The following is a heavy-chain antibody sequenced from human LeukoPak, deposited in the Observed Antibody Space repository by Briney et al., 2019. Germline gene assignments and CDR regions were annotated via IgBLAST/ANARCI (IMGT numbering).Heavy chain of an antibody. J-gene: IGHJ4*02. CDR2: ISSSGTTI. CDR3: ARDSSLYDSSGYLRV. Sequence: GGSLRLSCAASGFTFSRYEKNWVRQAPGKGLEWGLYISSSGTTIYYADSVKGRFTISRDNAKNLLYLQMNSLRAEDTAVYYCARDSSLYDSSGYLRVWGQGTLVTVSS. V-gene: IGHV3-48*03. D-gene: IGHD3-22*01. CDR1: GFTFSRYE.